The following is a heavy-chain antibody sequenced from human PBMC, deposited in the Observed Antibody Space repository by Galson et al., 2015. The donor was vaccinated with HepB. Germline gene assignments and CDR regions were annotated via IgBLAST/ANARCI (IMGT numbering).Heavy chain of an antibody. CDR2: IWYDGRQK. V-gene: IGHV3-30*02. CDR1: GFSFSIYG. J-gene: IGHJ3*02. D-gene: IGHD1-1*01. CDR3: AGADDATDALDT. Sequence: SLRLSCAASGFSFSIYGMHWVRQAPGKGLEWVALIWYDGRQKYYADSVKGRFTISRDNSQNMLYLQMNGLRVEDTAVYYCAGADDATDALDTWGQGTIVTVSS.